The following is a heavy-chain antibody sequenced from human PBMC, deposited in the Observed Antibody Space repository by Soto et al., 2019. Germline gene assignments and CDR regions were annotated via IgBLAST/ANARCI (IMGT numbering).Heavy chain of an antibody. CDR3: ATQEVGGSYVYTFDP. Sequence: SETLSLTCTVSGSSIPSSSYYWGWIRQPQGKGLEWIGSIYYSGSTYYNPSLKSRVTISVDTSKNQFSLKLSSVTAADTAVYYCATQEVGGSYVYTFDPWGQGTLVTVSS. D-gene: IGHD1-26*01. J-gene: IGHJ5*02. CDR1: GSSIPSSSYY. V-gene: IGHV4-39*01. CDR2: IYYSGST.